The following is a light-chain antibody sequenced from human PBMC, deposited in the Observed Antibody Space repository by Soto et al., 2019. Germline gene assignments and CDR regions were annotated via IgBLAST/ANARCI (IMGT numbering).Light chain of an antibody. CDR2: DVT. CDR1: SSDLGDYNY. V-gene: IGLV2-14*01. J-gene: IGLJ1*01. CDR3: SSHTSTNTLV. Sequence: HSALTQPASVSGSPGQSITISCTGTSSDLGDYNYVSWYQLHPGEAPKLMIYDVTNRPSGVSNRFSGSKSGNTASLTISGLQAEDETDYYCSSHTSTNTLVFGTGTKLTVL.